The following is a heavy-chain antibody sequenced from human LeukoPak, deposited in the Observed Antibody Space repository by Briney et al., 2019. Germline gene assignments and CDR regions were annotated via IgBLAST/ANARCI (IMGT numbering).Heavy chain of an antibody. Sequence: SETLSLTCAVYGGSSSGYYWSWIRQPPGKGLEWIGEINHSGSTNYNPPLKSRVTISVDTSKNQFSLKLSPVTAADTAVYYCARGLWSGYYFSYYYGMDVWGQGTTVTVSS. D-gene: IGHD3-3*01. J-gene: IGHJ6*02. CDR3: ARGLWSGYYFSYYYGMDV. V-gene: IGHV4-34*01. CDR1: GGSSSGYY. CDR2: INHSGST.